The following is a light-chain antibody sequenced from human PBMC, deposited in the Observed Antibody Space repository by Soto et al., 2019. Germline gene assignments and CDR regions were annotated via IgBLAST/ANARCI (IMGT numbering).Light chain of an antibody. V-gene: IGKV1-16*02. CDR3: QQYIRYPWT. Sequence: DIQMTQSPSSLSASVGDRVTITCRASQGISTYLAWFQQRPGKAPKALIYGASNLLSGVTSNFSGSGSGTDFTLTISSLQPEDFATYYCQQYIRYPWTFGQGTKVEV. CDR1: QGISTY. J-gene: IGKJ1*01. CDR2: GAS.